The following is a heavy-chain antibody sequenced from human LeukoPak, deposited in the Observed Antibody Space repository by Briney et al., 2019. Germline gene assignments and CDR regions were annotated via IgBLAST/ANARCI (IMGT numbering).Heavy chain of an antibody. D-gene: IGHD1-26*01. CDR2: ISGSGGST. CDR3: AKVRVRATTTNNWFDP. Sequence: GGSLRLSCAASGFTFSSYAMSWVRQAPGKGLEWVSAISGSGGSTYYADSVKGRFTISRDNSKNTLYLQMNSLRAEDTAVYYCAKVRVRATTTNNWFDPWGQGTLVTVSS. CDR1: GFTFSSYA. J-gene: IGHJ5*02. V-gene: IGHV3-23*01.